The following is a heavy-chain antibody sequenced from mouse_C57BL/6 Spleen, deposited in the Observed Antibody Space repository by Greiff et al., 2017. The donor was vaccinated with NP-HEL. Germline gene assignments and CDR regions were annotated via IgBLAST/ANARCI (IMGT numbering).Heavy chain of an antibody. CDR3: ARHEAYYGSSYVSWYFDV. CDR2: ISGGGGNT. J-gene: IGHJ1*03. CDR1: GFTFSSYT. Sequence: EVMLVESGGGLVKPGGSLKLSCAASGFTFSSYTMSWVRQTPEKRLEWVATISGGGGNTYYPDSVKGRFTISRDNAKNTLYLQMSSLRSEDTALYYCARHEAYYGSSYVSWYFDVWGTGTTVTVSS. D-gene: IGHD1-1*01. V-gene: IGHV5-9*01.